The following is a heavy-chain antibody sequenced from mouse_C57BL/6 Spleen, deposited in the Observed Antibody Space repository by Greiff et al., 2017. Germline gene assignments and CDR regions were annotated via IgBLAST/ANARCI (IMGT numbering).Heavy chain of an antibody. D-gene: IGHD2-4*01. V-gene: IGHV1-22*01. J-gene: IGHJ3*01. Sequence: EVQVVESGPELVKPGASVKMSCKASGYTFTDYNMHWVKQSHGKSLEWIGYINPNNGGTSYNQKFKGKATLTVNKSSSTAYMELRSLTSEDSAVYYCASGGLRPFAYWGQGTLVTVSA. CDR2: INPNNGGT. CDR1: GYTFTDYN. CDR3: ASGGLRPFAY.